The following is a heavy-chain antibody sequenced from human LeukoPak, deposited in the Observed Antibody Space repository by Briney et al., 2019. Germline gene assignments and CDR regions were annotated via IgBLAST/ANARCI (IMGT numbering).Heavy chain of an antibody. Sequence: GGSLRLSCAASGFTFSSYAMSWVRQAPGKGLEWVSAISGSGGSTYCADSVKGRFTISRDNSKNTLYLQMNSLRAEDTAVYYCAKVAGYSYGRDYFDYWGQGTLVTVSS. CDR3: AKVAGYSYGRDYFDY. V-gene: IGHV3-23*01. D-gene: IGHD5-18*01. CDR2: ISGSGGST. CDR1: GFTFSSYA. J-gene: IGHJ4*02.